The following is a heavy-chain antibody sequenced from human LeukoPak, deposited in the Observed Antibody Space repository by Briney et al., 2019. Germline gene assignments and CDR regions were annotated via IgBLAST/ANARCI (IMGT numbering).Heavy chain of an antibody. Sequence: GASVKVSCKASGYTFTGYYIHWVRQAPGQGLEWMGWISPNSGGTNYAQKFQGRVTLTRDTSISTAFMDLSRLRSDDTAIYYCATSGSGRSWDWFAPWGQGTPLTVSS. CDR3: ATSGSGRSWDWFAP. D-gene: IGHD3-10*01. CDR1: GYTFTGYY. V-gene: IGHV1-2*02. CDR2: ISPNSGGT. J-gene: IGHJ5*02.